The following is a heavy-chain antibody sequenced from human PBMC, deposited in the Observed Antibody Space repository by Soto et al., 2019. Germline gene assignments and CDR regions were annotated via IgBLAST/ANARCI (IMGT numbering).Heavy chain of an antibody. J-gene: IGHJ4*02. CDR1: GGTFSSYA. V-gene: IGHV1-69*13. D-gene: IGHD2-2*02. CDR3: ARGGPHIVVVPAAILDYFDY. Sequence: ASVKVSCKASGGTFSSYAISWVRQAPGQGLEWMGGIIPTFGTANYAQKFQGRVTITADESTSTAYMELSSLRSEDTAVYYCARGGPHIVVVPAAILDYFDYWGQGTLVTVSS. CDR2: IIPTFGTA.